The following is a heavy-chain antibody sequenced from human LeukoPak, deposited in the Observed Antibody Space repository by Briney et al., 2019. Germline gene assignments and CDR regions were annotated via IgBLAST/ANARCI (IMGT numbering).Heavy chain of an antibody. J-gene: IGHJ4*02. CDR2: ISSSGSTI. CDR1: GFTFSSYE. Sequence: GGSLRLCCAASGFTFSSYEMNWVRQAPGKGLEWVSYISSSGSTIYYADSVKGRFTISRDNAKNSLYLQMNSLRVEDTAVYYCARDRSGGYSYGPFDYWGQGTLVTVSS. D-gene: IGHD5-18*01. CDR3: ARDRSGGYSYGPFDY. V-gene: IGHV3-48*03.